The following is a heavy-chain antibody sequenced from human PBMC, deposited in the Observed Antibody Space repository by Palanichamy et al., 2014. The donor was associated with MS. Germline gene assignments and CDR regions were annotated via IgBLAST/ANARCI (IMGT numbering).Heavy chain of an antibody. D-gene: IGHD6-6*01. Sequence: QVQLQESGPGLVKPSETLSLTCTVSGGSISSYYWSWIRQPPGKGLEWIGYIYYSGSTNYNPSLKSRVTISVDTSKNQFSLKLSSVTAADTAVYYCAGVGSSSSRWFDPWGQGTLVTVSS. CDR1: GGSISSYY. J-gene: IGHJ5*02. V-gene: IGHV4-59*01. CDR2: IYYSGST. CDR3: AGVGSSSSRWFDP.